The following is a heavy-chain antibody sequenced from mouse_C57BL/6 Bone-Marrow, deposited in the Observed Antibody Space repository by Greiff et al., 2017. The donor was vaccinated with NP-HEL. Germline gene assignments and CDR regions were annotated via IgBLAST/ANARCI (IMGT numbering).Heavy chain of an antibody. Sequence: VQLQQSGAELVRPGASVKLSCTASGFNIKDDYMHWVKQRPEQGLEWIGWIDPENGDTEYASKFQGKATITADTSSHTAYLQLSSLTSEDTAVYYCTTYYYGSSYWYFDVWGTGTTVTVSS. D-gene: IGHD1-1*01. CDR2: IDPENGDT. CDR3: TTYYYGSSYWYFDV. J-gene: IGHJ1*03. V-gene: IGHV14-4*01. CDR1: GFNIKDDY.